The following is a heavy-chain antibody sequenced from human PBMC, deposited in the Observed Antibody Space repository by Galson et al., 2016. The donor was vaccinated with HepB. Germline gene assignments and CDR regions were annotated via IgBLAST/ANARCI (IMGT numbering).Heavy chain of an antibody. D-gene: IGHD2-15*01. Sequence: SLRLSCAASGFNFYIYEMNWVRQAPGKGLEWVSYIRGNGVVTYYADSVKGRFTISRDTAKNSLYLQMNSLRAEDTAVYYCVRDGGGSGDAFDVWGQGTMVTVSS. J-gene: IGHJ3*01. CDR3: VRDGGGSGDAFDV. CDR1: GFNFYIYE. V-gene: IGHV3-48*03. CDR2: IRGNGVVT.